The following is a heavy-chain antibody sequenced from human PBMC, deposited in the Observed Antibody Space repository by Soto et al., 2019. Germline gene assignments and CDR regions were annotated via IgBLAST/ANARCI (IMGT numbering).Heavy chain of an antibody. J-gene: IGHJ6*02. D-gene: IGHD6-6*01. CDR3: ARRGGSSSGYYYYAMDV. Sequence: SETLSLTCSVSSDSMNSGGYYWSWIRQHPGKGLEWIGYIYSNGDTYYNPSLKSRVTISVDTSKNQFSLNLTSVTAADTAVYYCARRGGSSSGYYYYAMDVWGQGTTVTV. V-gene: IGHV4-31*03. CDR2: IYSNGDT. CDR1: SDSMNSGGYY.